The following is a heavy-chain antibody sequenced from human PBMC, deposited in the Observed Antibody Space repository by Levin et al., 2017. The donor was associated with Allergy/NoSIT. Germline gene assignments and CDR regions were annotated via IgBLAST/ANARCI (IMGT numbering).Heavy chain of an antibody. V-gene: IGHV1-69*13. CDR3: ARDPNFWSGNTMDV. CDR2: IIPIFGTA. J-gene: IGHJ6*02. CDR1: GGTFSSYA. D-gene: IGHD3-3*01. Sequence: SVKVSCKASGGTFSSYAISWVRQAPGQGLEWMGGIIPIFGTANYAQKFQGRVTITADESTSTAYMELSSLRSEDTAVYYCARDPNFWSGNTMDVWGQGTTVTVSS.